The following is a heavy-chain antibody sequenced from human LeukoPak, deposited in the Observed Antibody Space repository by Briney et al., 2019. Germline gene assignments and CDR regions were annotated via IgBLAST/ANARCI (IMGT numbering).Heavy chain of an antibody. Sequence: SETLSLTCSVSGGSINSYYWSWIRQPPGKGLECIGYIHYTGSTNYNPSLKSRVTISVDTSKNQFSLKLTSVTAADTAVYYCARETSQKGAHYMDVWGKGTTVTISS. J-gene: IGHJ6*03. CDR2: IHYTGST. D-gene: IGHD3-16*01. CDR1: GGSINSYY. CDR3: ARETSQKGAHYMDV. V-gene: IGHV4-59*01.